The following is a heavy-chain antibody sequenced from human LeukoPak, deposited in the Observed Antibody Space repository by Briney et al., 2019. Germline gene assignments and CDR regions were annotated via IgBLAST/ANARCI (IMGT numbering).Heavy chain of an antibody. CDR2: IYSGGSK. V-gene: IGHV3-53*01. CDR1: GFTVSSNY. Sequence: GGSLRLSCAASGFTVSSNYMSWVRQAPGKGLEWVSFIYSGGSKYYGDSGKGRFTISRDNSKNTLNLQMNSLKAEDRAVYYCAAHRRYYWGQGTLVTVSS. CDR3: AAHRRYY. J-gene: IGHJ4*02. D-gene: IGHD1-14*01.